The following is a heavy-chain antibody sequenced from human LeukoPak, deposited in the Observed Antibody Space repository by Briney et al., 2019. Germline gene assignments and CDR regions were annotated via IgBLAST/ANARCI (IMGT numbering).Heavy chain of an antibody. J-gene: IGHJ4*02. V-gene: IGHV4-38-2*01. CDR3: ARFHFWSGFDY. Sequence: SETLSLTCAVSDYSITNDRYWGWIRQSPGKGLEFIGNIFYSGTTYYNPSLKSRVTISVDTSKNEFSLKLTAVTAADTAIYYCARFHFWSGFDYWGQGSRVTVSS. CDR1: DYSITNDRY. D-gene: IGHD3-3*02. CDR2: IFYSGTT.